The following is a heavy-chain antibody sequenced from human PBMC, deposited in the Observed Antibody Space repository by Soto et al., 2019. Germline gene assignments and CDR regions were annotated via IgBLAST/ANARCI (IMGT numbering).Heavy chain of an antibody. CDR1: GYTFTSYD. J-gene: IGHJ3*02. Sequence: ASVKVSCKASGYTFTSYDINWVRQATGQGLEWMGWISANNGNTNYAQKLQGRVTMTTDTSTSTAYMELRSLRSDDTAVYYCARELYCSGGSCYSNAFDIWGQGTMVTVSS. V-gene: IGHV1-18*01. CDR2: ISANNGNT. D-gene: IGHD2-15*01. CDR3: ARELYCSGGSCYSNAFDI.